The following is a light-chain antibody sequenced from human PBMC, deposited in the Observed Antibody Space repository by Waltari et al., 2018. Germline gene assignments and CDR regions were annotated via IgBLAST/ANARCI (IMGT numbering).Light chain of an antibody. CDR2: DAS. Sequence: IVLTQSPATLSLSTGGRATLSCRASQSISSHLAWYQQKPGQAPRLLVFDASNRATGIPARFSGAGSGTDFTLSITTLEPEDFAVYYCQHRSDWPWTFGQGTKVEFK. J-gene: IGKJ1*01. CDR1: QSISSH. CDR3: QHRSDWPWT. V-gene: IGKV3-11*01.